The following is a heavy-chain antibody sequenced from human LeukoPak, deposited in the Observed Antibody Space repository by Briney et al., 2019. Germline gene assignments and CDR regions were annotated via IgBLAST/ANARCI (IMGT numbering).Heavy chain of an antibody. D-gene: IGHD2-2*01. CDR1: GFTFSSYG. CDR2: ISYDGSNK. CDR3: AKAVGVYCSSTSCYVGGMDV. Sequence: GGSLRLSCAASGFTFSSYGMHWVRQAPGKGLEWVAVISYDGSNKYYADSVKGRFTISRDNSKNTLYLKMNSLRAEDTAVYYCAKAVGVYCSSTSCYVGGMDVWGQGTMVTVSS. J-gene: IGHJ6*02. V-gene: IGHV3-30*18.